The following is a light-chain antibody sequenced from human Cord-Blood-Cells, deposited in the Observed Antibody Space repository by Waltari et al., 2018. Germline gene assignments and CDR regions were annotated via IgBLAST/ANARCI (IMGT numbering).Light chain of an antibody. CDR3: QQLNSYLPLT. CDR2: AAS. CDR1: QGISSY. J-gene: IGKJ4*01. V-gene: IGKV1-9*01. Sequence: IQLTQSPSSLSASVGDRVTITCRASQGISSYLAWYHQKPGKAPKLLIYAASTLQSGVPSRFSGSGSGTDFTLTISSLQPEDFATYYCQQLNSYLPLTFGGGTKVEIK.